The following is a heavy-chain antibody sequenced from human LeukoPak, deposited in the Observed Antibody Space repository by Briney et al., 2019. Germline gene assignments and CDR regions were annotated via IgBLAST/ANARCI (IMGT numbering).Heavy chain of an antibody. V-gene: IGHV1-2*02. Sequence: ASVKVSCKASEHTLTGYYLHWVRQAPGRGLEWVGWINPHGGGTDYAQTFQDRVTLTRDTSITTAYMELSRLRSDDTAVYFCARTPVKRGYNYDYYFGYWGQGTLVTVSP. CDR3: ARTPVKRGYNYDYYFGY. CDR2: INPHGGGT. CDR1: EHTLTGYY. J-gene: IGHJ4*02. D-gene: IGHD5-18*01.